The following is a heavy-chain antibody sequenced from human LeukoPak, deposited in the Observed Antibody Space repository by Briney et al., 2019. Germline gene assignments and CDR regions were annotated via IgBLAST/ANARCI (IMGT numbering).Heavy chain of an antibody. CDR2: IYYSGST. CDR3: ARQRYFDWLPDY. V-gene: IGHV4-39*01. CDR1: GGSISSSIYY. J-gene: IGHJ4*02. Sequence: SETLSLTCTVSGGSISSSIYYWGWIRQPPGKGLEWIGSIYYSGSTYYNPSLKSRVTISVDTSKNQFSLKLSSVTAADTAVYYCARQRYFDWLPDYWGQGTLVTVSS. D-gene: IGHD3-9*01.